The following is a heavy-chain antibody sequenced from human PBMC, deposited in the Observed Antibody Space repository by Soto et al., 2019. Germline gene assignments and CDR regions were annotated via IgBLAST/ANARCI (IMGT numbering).Heavy chain of an antibody. CDR1: GYTFTSYA. D-gene: IGHD6-13*01. CDR3: ARSRRIAAAPYYGMDV. J-gene: IGHJ6*02. V-gene: IGHV1-3*01. CDR2: INAGNGNT. Sequence: ASVKVSCKSSGYTFTSYAIHWVRQAPGQRLEWMGWINAGNGNTKYPQKFQGRVTITRDTSASTAYMELSSLRSEDTAVYYCARSRRIAAAPYYGMDVWGQGTTVTVSS.